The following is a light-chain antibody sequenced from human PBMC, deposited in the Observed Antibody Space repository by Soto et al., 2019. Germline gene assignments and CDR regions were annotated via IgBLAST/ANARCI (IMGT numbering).Light chain of an antibody. J-gene: IGKJ2*01. CDR3: QQYESSPPSYT. CDR2: GAS. CDR1: QSLAGSY. Sequence: EIVLTQSPGTLSLSPGERATLSCRASQSLAGSYLAWYQQKPGQAPRLLIYGASSRATGIPDRFSGSGSGTDFTLTTSRLEPEDFAVDYCQQYESSPPSYTFGQGTKLESK. V-gene: IGKV3-20*01.